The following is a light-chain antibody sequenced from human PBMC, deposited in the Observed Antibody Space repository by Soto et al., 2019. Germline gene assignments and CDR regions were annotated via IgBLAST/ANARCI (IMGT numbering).Light chain of an antibody. J-gene: IGKJ1*01. V-gene: IGKV3-20*01. Sequence: EIVLTQSPGTLSLSPGERATLSCRASQSVSSYLAWYQQKPGQAPRLLIYGASSRATGIPDRFSGRGFGTDFTLTISRLEPEDFAVYYCQHSGDFRWTFGQGTKVDIK. CDR2: GAS. CDR3: QHSGDFRWT. CDR1: QSVSSY.